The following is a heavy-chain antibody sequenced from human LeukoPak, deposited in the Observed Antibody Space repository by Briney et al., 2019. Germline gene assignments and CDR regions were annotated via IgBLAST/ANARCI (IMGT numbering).Heavy chain of an antibody. CDR2: IYHSGST. J-gene: IGHJ4*02. CDR1: GGSISSGGYS. CDR3: ARVRGSPLNFDY. Sequence: SQTLSLTCAVSGGSISSGGYSWSWIRRPPGKGLEWIGYIYHSGSTYYNPSLKSRVTISVDRSKNQFSLKLSSVTAADTAVYYCARVRGSPLNFDYWGQGTLVTVSS. D-gene: IGHD3-10*01. V-gene: IGHV4-30-2*01.